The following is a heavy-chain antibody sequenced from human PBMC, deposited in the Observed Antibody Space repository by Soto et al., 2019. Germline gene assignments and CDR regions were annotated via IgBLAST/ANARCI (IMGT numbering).Heavy chain of an antibody. V-gene: IGHV3-11*05. D-gene: IGHD2-8*01. Sequence: VPLVESGGSLVKPGGSLRLSCAASGFTFSDYYMAWIRQAPGKGLEWVSYIGTSGSTNSADSVKGRFTISRDNAKNSLYLQMNSLRAEDAAVYYCVRDNGGTFDYWGQGTLVTVSS. J-gene: IGHJ4*02. CDR2: IGTSGST. CDR3: VRDNGGTFDY. CDR1: GFTFSDYY.